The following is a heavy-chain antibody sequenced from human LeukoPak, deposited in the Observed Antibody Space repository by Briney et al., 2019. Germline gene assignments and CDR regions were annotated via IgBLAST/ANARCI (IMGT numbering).Heavy chain of an antibody. D-gene: IGHD3-10*01. Sequence: GASVKVSSKAFGGTFSSYAISWVRQAPGQGLEWMGGIIPIFGTANYAQKFQGRVTITTDESTSTAYMELSSLRSEDTAEYYCAREGTMVRGVIHYYFDYWAQGTLVTVSS. J-gene: IGHJ4*02. CDR1: GGTFSSYA. CDR3: AREGTMVRGVIHYYFDY. CDR2: IIPIFGTA. V-gene: IGHV1-69*05.